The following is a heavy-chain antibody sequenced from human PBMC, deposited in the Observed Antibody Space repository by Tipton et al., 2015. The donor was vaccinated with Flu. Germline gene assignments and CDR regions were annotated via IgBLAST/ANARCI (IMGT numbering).Heavy chain of an antibody. CDR3: AKRVGRAATQPSRFDP. J-gene: IGHJ5*02. V-gene: IGHV3-23*01. CDR1: GFTFSSYV. Sequence: SLRLSCEASGFTFSSYVMGWVRQAPGKGLEWVSAISASGASIYYADSVKGRVTISRDNSKDTLYLQLSSLRAEDTAVYHCAKRVGRAATQPSRFDPWGQGTLVTVSS. CDR2: ISASGASI. D-gene: IGHD2-15*01.